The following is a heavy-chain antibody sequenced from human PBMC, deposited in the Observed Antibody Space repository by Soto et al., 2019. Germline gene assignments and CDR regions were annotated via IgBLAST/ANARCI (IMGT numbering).Heavy chain of an antibody. Sequence: SETLSLTCTVSGGSVSNSNYYWGWIRQSTGKGLEWIGSVYDRGRSYSKSSVKSRVTISVDTSKNQFSLNWNSVTASDMAVYFCVSQRTSVLTQAYFDYWGPGALVTVSS. D-gene: IGHD2-8*01. CDR1: GGSVSNSNYY. J-gene: IGHJ4*02. CDR3: VSQRTSVLTQAYFDY. CDR2: VYDRGRS. V-gene: IGHV4-39*01.